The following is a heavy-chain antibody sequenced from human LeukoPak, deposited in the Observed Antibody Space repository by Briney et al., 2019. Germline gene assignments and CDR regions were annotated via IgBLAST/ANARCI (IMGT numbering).Heavy chain of an antibody. CDR3: ARAGDSLFDY. V-gene: IGHV3-21*03. D-gene: IGHD3-22*01. CDR1: GFTFSSYS. CDR2: ISSSSSYI. Sequence: PGRSLRLSCAASGFTFSSYSMNWVRQAPGKGLEWVSSISSSSSYIYYADSVKGRFTISRDNAKNSLYLQMNSLRAEDTAVYYCARAGDSLFDYWGQGTLVTVSS. J-gene: IGHJ4*02.